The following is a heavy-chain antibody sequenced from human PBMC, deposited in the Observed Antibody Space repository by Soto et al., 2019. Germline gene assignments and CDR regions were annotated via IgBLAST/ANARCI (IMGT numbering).Heavy chain of an antibody. CDR1: GFTFSSYA. D-gene: IGHD3-22*01. Sequence: GGSLRLSCAASGFTFSSYAMSWVRQAPGKGLEWVSAISGSGGSTYYADSVKGRFTISRDNSKNTLYLQMNSLRAEDTAVYYCAKERYYYDSSGYYYADYWGQGTLVTVSS. CDR2: ISGSGGST. V-gene: IGHV3-23*01. J-gene: IGHJ4*02. CDR3: AKERYYYDSSGYYYADY.